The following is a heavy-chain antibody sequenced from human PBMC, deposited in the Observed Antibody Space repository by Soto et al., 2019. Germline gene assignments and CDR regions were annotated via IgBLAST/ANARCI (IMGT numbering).Heavy chain of an antibody. CDR1: GLSFSSSA. J-gene: IGHJ4*02. V-gene: IGHV1-58*02. D-gene: IGHD3-16*01. Sequence: SVKVSCKTSGLSFSSSAMQWVRQAPGQRLEWIGWIVVGSDNTGYAQKLQERVTITRDTSISSVYMELSSLRSEDTAVYYCARGRYDYVWGSYYYFDYWGQGTLVTVSS. CDR2: IVVGSDNT. CDR3: ARGRYDYVWGSYYYFDY.